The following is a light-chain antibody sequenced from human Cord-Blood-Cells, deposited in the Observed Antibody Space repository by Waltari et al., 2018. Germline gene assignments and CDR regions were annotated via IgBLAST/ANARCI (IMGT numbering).Light chain of an antibody. CDR3: CSYAGSSSYV. V-gene: IGLV2-23*01. CDR1: SSDVGSYNL. Sequence: QSALIQPASVSGSPGQSITISCTGTSSDVGSYNLVSWYQQHPGKAPKLMIYEGSKRPSGVSNRFSGSKSGNTASLTISGLQAEDEADYYCCSYAGSSSYVFETGTKVTVL. CDR2: EGS. J-gene: IGLJ1*01.